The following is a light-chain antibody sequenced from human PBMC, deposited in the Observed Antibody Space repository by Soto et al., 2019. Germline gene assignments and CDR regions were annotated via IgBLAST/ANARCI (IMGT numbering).Light chain of an antibody. CDR1: SSHIGGHD. CDR3: AAWDDILRGPL. V-gene: IGLV1-47*01. Sequence: QSVLAQPPSASGTPGQTVTISGSGSSSHIGGHDVHWYQHLPGMAPKLLIYGSTQRPSVVPDRISGSKSGTSASLAISGLRSEDEADYYCAAWDDILRGPLFGGGTKLTVL. CDR2: GST. J-gene: IGLJ2*01.